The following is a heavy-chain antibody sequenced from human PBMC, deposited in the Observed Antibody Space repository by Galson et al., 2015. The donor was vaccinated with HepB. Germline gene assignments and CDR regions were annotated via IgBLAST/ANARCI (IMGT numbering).Heavy chain of an antibody. D-gene: IGHD2-15*01. Sequence: LRLSCAASGFTFSSYSMNWVRQAPGKGLEWVSSICSSNSYIYYTDSVKGRFTISRDNAKNSLFLEMSSLRAEDTAVYYCARDQGYCSGVKYYLYYFDYWGQGTPVTVSS. V-gene: IGHV3-21*06. CDR1: GFTFSSYS. CDR3: ARDQGYCSGVKYYLYYFDY. J-gene: IGHJ4*02. CDR2: ICSSNSYI.